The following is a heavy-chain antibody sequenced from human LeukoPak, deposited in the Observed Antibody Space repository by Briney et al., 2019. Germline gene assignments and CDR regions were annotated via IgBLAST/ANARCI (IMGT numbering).Heavy chain of an antibody. Sequence: ASVKVSCKSSGNTFSSYEINWVRQATGQGLEWLGWMNPNSGNTGYAQKFQGRVTMTRNTSISTAYMELSSLRSEDTAVYYCARGSYFGSGSFDNWGQGTLVTVSS. V-gene: IGHV1-8*01. CDR1: GNTFSSYE. J-gene: IGHJ4*02. CDR2: MNPNSGNT. D-gene: IGHD3-10*01. CDR3: ARGSYFGSGSFDN.